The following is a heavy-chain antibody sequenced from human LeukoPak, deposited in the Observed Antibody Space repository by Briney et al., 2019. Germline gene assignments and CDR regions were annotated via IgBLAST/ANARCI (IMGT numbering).Heavy chain of an antibody. CDR1: GGSISSYY. Sequence: SETLSLTCTVSGGSISSYYWSWIRQPPGKGLEWIGYIYYSGSTNYNPSLKSRVTISVDTSKNQFSLKLSSVTAADTAVYYCARHDVEMATTIDYWGQGTLVTVSS. CDR2: IYYSGST. J-gene: IGHJ4*02. V-gene: IGHV4-59*08. CDR3: ARHDVEMATTIDY. D-gene: IGHD5-24*01.